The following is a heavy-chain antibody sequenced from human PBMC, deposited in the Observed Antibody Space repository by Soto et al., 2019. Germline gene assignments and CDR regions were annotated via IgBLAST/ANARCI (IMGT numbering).Heavy chain of an antibody. CDR2: IIPILGIA. D-gene: IGHD5-12*01. CDR1: GGTFSSYT. CDR3: ARIAGSAYDRFDS. V-gene: IGHV1-69*02. Sequence: SVKVSCKASGGTFSSYTISWVRQAPGQGLEWMGRIIPILGIANYAQKFQGRVTITADKSTSTAYMELSSLRSEDTAVYYCARIAGSAYDRFDSWGQGTLVTVSS. J-gene: IGHJ5*01.